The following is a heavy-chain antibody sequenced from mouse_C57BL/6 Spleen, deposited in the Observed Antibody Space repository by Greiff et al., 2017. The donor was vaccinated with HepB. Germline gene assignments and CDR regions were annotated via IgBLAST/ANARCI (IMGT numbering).Heavy chain of an antibody. V-gene: IGHV1-82*01. Sequence: VQLQQSGPELVKPGASVKISCKASGYAFSSSWMNWVKQRPGKGLEWIGRIYPGDGDTNYNGKFKGKATLTADKSSSKAYMQLSSLTSEDSAVYFCARGGLYYDYDAGFAYWGQGTLVTVSA. CDR2: IYPGDGDT. D-gene: IGHD2-4*01. CDR3: ARGGLYYDYDAGFAY. J-gene: IGHJ3*01. CDR1: GYAFSSSW.